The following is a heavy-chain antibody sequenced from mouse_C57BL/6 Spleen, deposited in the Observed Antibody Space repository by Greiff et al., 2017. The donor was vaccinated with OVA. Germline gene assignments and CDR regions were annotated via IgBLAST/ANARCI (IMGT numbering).Heavy chain of an antibody. CDR1: GYTFTSYG. Sequence: VKLMESGAELARPGASVKLSCKASGYTFTSYGISWVKQRTGQGLEWIGEIYPRSGNTYYNEKFKGKATLTADKSSSTAYMELRSLTSEDSAVYFCAREEGTTVVDLDYWGQGTTLTVSS. V-gene: IGHV1-81*01. CDR3: AREEGTTVVDLDY. CDR2: IYPRSGNT. J-gene: IGHJ2*01. D-gene: IGHD1-1*01.